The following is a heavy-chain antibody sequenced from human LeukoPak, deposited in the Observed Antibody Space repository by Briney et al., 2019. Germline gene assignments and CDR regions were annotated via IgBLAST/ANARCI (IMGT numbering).Heavy chain of an antibody. D-gene: IGHD6-6*01. CDR2: AYYRSKWYN. Sequence: SQTLSLTCAISGDSVSSNSAAWDCIRQSPWRGLGSLGRAYYRSKWYNDSARSVKSRITINPDTSKTQCSLQLHSVTPEDTAVYDCARGSIAARPLARLYNWFDPWGQGTLVTVSS. CDR3: ARGSIAARPLARLYNWFDP. CDR1: GDSVSSNSAA. V-gene: IGHV6-1*01. J-gene: IGHJ5*02.